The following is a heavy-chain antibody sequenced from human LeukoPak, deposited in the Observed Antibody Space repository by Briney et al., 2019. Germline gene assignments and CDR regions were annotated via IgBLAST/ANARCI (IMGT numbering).Heavy chain of an antibody. V-gene: IGHV3-7*01. D-gene: IGHD2-15*01. Sequence: GGSPRLSCAASGFAFSSYWMSWVRQAPGKGLEWVANIKQDGSEKYYVESVKGRLTISRDNAKNSLFLQMNSLRAEDTAVYYCAREKSISALAATILHYWYFDLWGRGTLVTVSS. J-gene: IGHJ2*01. CDR3: AREKSISALAATILHYWYFDL. CDR1: GFAFSSYW. CDR2: IKQDGSEK.